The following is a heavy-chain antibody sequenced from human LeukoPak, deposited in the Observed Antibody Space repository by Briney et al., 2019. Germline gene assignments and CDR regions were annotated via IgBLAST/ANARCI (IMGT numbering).Heavy chain of an antibody. CDR3: ARGRYYDFWSGYGNYNWFDP. D-gene: IGHD3-3*01. V-gene: IGHV4-39*01. Sequence: PSETLSLTCTVSGGSISSSSYYWGWIRQPPGKGLEWIGSIYYSGSTYYNPPLKSRVTISVDTSKSQFSLKLSSVTAADTAVYYCARGRYYDFWSGYGNYNWFDPWGQGTLVTVSS. CDR1: GGSISSSSYY. J-gene: IGHJ5*02. CDR2: IYYSGST.